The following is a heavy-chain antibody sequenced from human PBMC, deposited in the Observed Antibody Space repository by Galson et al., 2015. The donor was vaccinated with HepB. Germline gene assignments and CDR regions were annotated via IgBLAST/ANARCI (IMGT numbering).Heavy chain of an antibody. CDR1: GGTFSSYA. CDR3: AAGYSSGVYFDY. Sequence: SVKVSCKASGGTFSSYAISWVRQAPGQGLEWMGRIIPILGIANYAQKFQGRVTITADKSTSTAYMELSSPRSEDTAVYYCAAGYSSGVYFDYWGQATLVTVSS. J-gene: IGHJ4*02. V-gene: IGHV1-69*04. CDR2: IIPILGIA. D-gene: IGHD6-19*01.